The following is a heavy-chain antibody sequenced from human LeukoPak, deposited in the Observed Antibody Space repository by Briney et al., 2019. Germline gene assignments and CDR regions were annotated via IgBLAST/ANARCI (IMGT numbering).Heavy chain of an antibody. Sequence: GGSLRLSCAASGFGFTFSTSWMSWVRQAPEKGLEWVANIKQDGSEKYYVDSVKGRFTNSRDNAKNSLYLQMDSLIVEDTAVYYCVRISTAVAGGDYWGQGTLVTVSS. CDR1: GFGFTFSTSW. CDR3: VRISTAVAGGDY. D-gene: IGHD6-19*01. CDR2: IKQDGSEK. V-gene: IGHV3-7*01. J-gene: IGHJ4*02.